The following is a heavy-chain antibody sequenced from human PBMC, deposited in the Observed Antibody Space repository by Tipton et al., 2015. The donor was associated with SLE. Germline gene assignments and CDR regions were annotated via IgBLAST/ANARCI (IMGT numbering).Heavy chain of an antibody. J-gene: IGHJ3*02. CDR3: AREYGGNEASGAFDI. CDR1: GFTVSSNY. V-gene: IGHV3-53*04. D-gene: IGHD4-23*01. Sequence: GSLRLSCAASGFTVSSNYMSWVRQAPGKGLEWVSVIYSGGSTYYADSEKGRFTISRHNSKNTLYLQMNSLRAEDTAVYYCAREYGGNEASGAFDIWGQGTMVTVSS. CDR2: IYSGGST.